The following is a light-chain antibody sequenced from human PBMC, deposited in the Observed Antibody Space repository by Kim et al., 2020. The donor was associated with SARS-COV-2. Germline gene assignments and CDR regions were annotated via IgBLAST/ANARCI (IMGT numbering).Light chain of an antibody. CDR2: DKN. CDR1: TFRKYY. CDR3: SSRDSTGNLVL. J-gene: IGLJ2*01. V-gene: IGLV3-19*01. Sequence: LGQTVRITCQGDTFRKYYATWYQQKAGQTPVIVISDKNNRPSGIPLRFSASSSGNTASLTIAGAQAEDEADYYCSSRDSTGNLVLFGGGTQLTVL.